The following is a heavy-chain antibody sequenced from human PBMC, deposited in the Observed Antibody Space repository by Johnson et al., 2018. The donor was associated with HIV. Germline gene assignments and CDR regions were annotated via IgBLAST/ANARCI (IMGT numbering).Heavy chain of an antibody. V-gene: IGHV3-9*01. J-gene: IGHJ3*02. CDR2: ISWNSGSI. D-gene: IGHD2-2*01. Sequence: VESGGGLVQPGRSLRLSCAASGFTFDDYAMHWVRQAPGKGLEWVSGISWNSGSIGYADSVKGRFTISRDNAKNSLYLQMNSLRAGDTAVYYCTTAIVVVPAAIFIGGGDRSPDAFDIWGQGTMVTVSS. CDR1: GFTFDDYA. CDR3: TTAIVVVPAAIFIGGGDRSPDAFDI.